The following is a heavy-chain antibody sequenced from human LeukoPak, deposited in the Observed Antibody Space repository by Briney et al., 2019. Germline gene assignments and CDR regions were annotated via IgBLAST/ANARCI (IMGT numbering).Heavy chain of an antibody. Sequence: GGSLRLSCAASGFTFSSYSMNWVRQAPGKGLEWVAVISYDGSNKYYADSVKGRFTISRDNSKNTLYLQMNSLRAEDTAVYYCAKQVGSAGSDAFDIWGQGTMVTVSS. D-gene: IGHD6-13*01. J-gene: IGHJ3*02. CDR2: ISYDGSNK. CDR1: GFTFSSYS. CDR3: AKQVGSAGSDAFDI. V-gene: IGHV3-30*18.